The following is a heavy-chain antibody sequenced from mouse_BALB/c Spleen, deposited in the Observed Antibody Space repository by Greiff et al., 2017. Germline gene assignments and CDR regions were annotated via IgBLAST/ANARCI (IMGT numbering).Heavy chain of an antibody. V-gene: IGHV5-9-3*01. CDR3: ARDGYGSRYYAMDY. D-gene: IGHD1-1*01. J-gene: IGHJ4*01. CDR2: ISSGGSYT. Sequence: DVHLVESGGGLVKPGGSLKLSCAASGFTFSSYAMSWVRQTPEKRLEWVATISSGGSYTYYPDSVKGRFTISRDNAKNTLYLQMSSLRSEDTAMYYCARDGYGSRYYAMDYWGQGTSVTVSS. CDR1: GFTFSSYA.